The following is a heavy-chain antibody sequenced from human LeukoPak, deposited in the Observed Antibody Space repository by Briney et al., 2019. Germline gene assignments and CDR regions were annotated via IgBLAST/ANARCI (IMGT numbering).Heavy chain of an antibody. CDR3: AKDCPTVTPPEYFQH. D-gene: IGHD4-17*01. V-gene: IGHV3-30*04. Sequence: GRSLRLSCAASGFTFSSFAMHWVRQAPGKGLEWVAVISYDGSNKYYADSVKGRFTISRDDSKNTLYLQMNSLRAEDTAVYYCAKDCPTVTPPEYFQHWGQGTLVTVSS. CDR2: ISYDGSNK. J-gene: IGHJ1*01. CDR1: GFTFSSFA.